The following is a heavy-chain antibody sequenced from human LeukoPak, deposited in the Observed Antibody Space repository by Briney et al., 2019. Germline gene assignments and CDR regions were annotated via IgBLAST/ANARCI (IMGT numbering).Heavy chain of an antibody. Sequence: GGSLRLSCAASGFTFSNYDMHWVRQATGKGLEWVSAIGTAGDTYYSGSVKGRFTISRENAKNSLYLQMNSLKAGDTAVYYCARFVPPRPGYSSGQLDYWGQGTLVTVSS. CDR2: IGTAGDT. CDR1: GFTFSNYD. J-gene: IGHJ4*02. D-gene: IGHD6-19*01. V-gene: IGHV3-13*01. CDR3: ARFVPPRPGYSSGQLDY.